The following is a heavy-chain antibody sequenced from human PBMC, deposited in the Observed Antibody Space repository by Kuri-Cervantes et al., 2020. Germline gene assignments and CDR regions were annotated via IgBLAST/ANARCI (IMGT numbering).Heavy chain of an antibody. Sequence: LRLSCAVSGGSISSGDFYWSWIRQPPGKGLEWIGYIFYSGTTYYSPSLKSRVSISVDTSKNQFSLKLSSVTAADTAVYYCARDLGSGNYPSWFDPWGQGTLVTVSS. J-gene: IGHJ5*02. CDR1: GGSISSGDFY. V-gene: IGHV4-30-4*01. CDR2: IFYSGTT. CDR3: ARDLGSGNYPSWFDP. D-gene: IGHD3-10*01.